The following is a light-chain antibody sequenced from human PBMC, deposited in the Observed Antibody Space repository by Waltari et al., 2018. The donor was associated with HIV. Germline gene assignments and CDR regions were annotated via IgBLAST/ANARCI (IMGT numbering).Light chain of an antibody. CDR1: ISNHGGNF. CDR3: STWDNSLSHWV. CDR2: RND. Sequence: QSVVTQHPSASGTPGQNISISCSGDISNHGGNFVYWYQQRPGTAPRLLIYRNDQRPSGVPDRFSGSKSATSASLAISGLRSEDEGDYHCSTWDNSLSHWVFGGGTKVTVL. J-gene: IGLJ3*02. V-gene: IGLV1-47*01.